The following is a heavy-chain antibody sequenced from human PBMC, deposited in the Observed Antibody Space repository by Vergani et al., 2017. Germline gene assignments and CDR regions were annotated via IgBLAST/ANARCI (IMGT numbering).Heavy chain of an antibody. V-gene: IGHV4-61*02. CDR3: AREGVVPAAMPSYYYYGMDV. CDR2: IYTSGST. Sequence: QVQLQESGPGLVKPSQTLSLTCTVSGGSISSGSYYWSWIRQPAGKGLEWIGRIYTSGSTNYNPSLKSRVTISVDTSKNQVSLKLSSVTAADTAVYYCAREGVVPAAMPSYYYYGMDVWGQGTTVTVSS. J-gene: IGHJ6*02. CDR1: GGSISSGSYY. D-gene: IGHD2-2*01.